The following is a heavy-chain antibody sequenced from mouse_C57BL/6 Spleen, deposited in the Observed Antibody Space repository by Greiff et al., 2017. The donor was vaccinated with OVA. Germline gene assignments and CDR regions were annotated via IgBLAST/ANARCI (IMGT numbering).Heavy chain of an antibody. D-gene: IGHD2-4*01. V-gene: IGHV1-82*01. Sequence: QVQLQQSGPELVKPGASVKISCKASGYAFSSSWMNWVKQRPGKGLEWIGRIYPGDGDTNYNEKFKGKATLTADKSSSTAYMQLSSLTSEDSAVYFCARAGDDYDRFAYWGQGTLVTVSA. CDR1: GYAFSSSW. CDR3: ARAGDDYDRFAY. CDR2: IYPGDGDT. J-gene: IGHJ3*01.